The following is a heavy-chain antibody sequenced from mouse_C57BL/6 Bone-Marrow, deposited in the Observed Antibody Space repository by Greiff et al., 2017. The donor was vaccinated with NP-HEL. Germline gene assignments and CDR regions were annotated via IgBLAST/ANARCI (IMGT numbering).Heavy chain of an antibody. CDR2: ISYDGSN. J-gene: IGHJ3*01. CDR1: GYSITSGYY. V-gene: IGHV3-6*01. CDR3: ARDIPWFAY. Sequence: DVQLQESGPGLVQPSQSLSLTCSVTGYSITSGYYWNWIRQFPGNKLEWMGYISYDGSNNYNPSLKNRSSITRDTSKNQFFLKLNSVTTEDTDTYYCARDIPWFAYWGQGTLVTVSA.